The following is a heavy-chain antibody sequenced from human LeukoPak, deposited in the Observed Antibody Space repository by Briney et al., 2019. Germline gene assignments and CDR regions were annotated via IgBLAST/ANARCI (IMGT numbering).Heavy chain of an antibody. D-gene: IGHD3-22*01. CDR1: GFTFSSYA. V-gene: IGHV3-23*01. CDR3: AKDLWGLDYYDSSGYYDAFDI. CDR2: ISGSGGST. J-gene: IGHJ3*02. Sequence: GGSLRLSCAASGFTFSSYAMSWVRQAPGRGLEWVSAISGSGGSTYYADSVKGRFTISRDQSKNTLYLQMNSLRAEDTAVYYCAKDLWGLDYYDSSGYYDAFDIWGQGTMVAVSS.